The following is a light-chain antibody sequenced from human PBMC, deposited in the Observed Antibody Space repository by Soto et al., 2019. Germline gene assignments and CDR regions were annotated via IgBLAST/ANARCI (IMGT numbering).Light chain of an antibody. Sequence: ETVMTQSPATLSVSPGERATLSCRASQSVNSNLAWYQQKLGQAPRVLIYGASTRATGIPDRFSGSGSGTEFILTIRSLQSEDFPVYYCQEYNTWPWTFGQGTKVEIK. V-gene: IGKV3-15*01. CDR2: GAS. CDR1: QSVNSN. CDR3: QEYNTWPWT. J-gene: IGKJ1*01.